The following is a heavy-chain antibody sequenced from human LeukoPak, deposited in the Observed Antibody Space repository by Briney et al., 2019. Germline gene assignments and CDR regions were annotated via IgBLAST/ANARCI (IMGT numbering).Heavy chain of an antibody. D-gene: IGHD3-22*01. CDR2: IIPIFGTA. Sequence: SVKVSCKASGGTFSSYAISWVRQAPGQGLEWMGGIIPIFGTANYAQKFQGRVTITADESTSTAYMELSSLRSEDTAVYYCARSRNYYDSGDYRRDFDYWGQGTLVTVSS. CDR1: GGTFSSYA. CDR3: ARSRNYYDSGDYRRDFDY. J-gene: IGHJ4*02. V-gene: IGHV1-69*13.